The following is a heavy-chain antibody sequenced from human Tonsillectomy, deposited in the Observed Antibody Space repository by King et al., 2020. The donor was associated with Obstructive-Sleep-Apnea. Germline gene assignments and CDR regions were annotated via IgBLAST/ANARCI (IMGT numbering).Heavy chain of an antibody. Sequence: QLQESGSGLVQPSHTLSLTCAVSGDSISSGGYSWNWIRQPPGKGLEWIGSIDQHVGTTYYHPSLKSRVTISVGRSNNQFSLKLTSVTAADPAVYYCARDGGSYQYYFDFWGQGSLVMVSS. CDR2: IDQHVGTT. V-gene: IGHV4-30-2*01. J-gene: IGHJ4*02. CDR1: GDSISSGGYS. CDR3: ARDGGSYQYYFDF. D-gene: IGHD5-18*01.